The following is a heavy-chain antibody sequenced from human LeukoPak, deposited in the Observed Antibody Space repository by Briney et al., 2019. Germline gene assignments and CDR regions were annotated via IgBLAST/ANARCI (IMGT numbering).Heavy chain of an antibody. V-gene: IGHV3-30*02. Sequence: QPGGSLRLSCAASGFTFSSYGMHWVRQAPGKGLEWVAFIRYDGSNKYYADSVKGRFTISRDNSKNTQYLQMNSLRAEDTAVYYCAKVKRPDYYDSSGRTQSFDYWGQGTLVTVSS. CDR3: AKVKRPDYYDSSGRTQSFDY. D-gene: IGHD3-22*01. J-gene: IGHJ4*02. CDR2: IRYDGSNK. CDR1: GFTFSSYG.